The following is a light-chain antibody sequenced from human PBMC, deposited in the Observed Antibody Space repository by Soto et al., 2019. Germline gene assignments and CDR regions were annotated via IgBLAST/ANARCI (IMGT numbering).Light chain of an antibody. CDR3: QQYKGYRS. J-gene: IGKJ1*01. CDR2: DAS. V-gene: IGKV1-5*01. Sequence: DIQMTQSPSTLSASVGDRVTITCRASQSISSWLAWYQQKPGKAPKLLIYDASSLGSGVPSRFSGSGSGRDFTTTIRSLQPGDITTYYWQQYKGYRSFGQGTKVDIK. CDR1: QSISSW.